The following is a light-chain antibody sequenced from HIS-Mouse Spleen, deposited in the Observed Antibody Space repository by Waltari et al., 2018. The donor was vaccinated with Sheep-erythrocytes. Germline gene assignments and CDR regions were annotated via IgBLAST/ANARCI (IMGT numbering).Light chain of an antibody. J-gene: IGLJ2*01. Sequence: SYELTQPPSVSVSPGQTASITCSGDKLGDKYACWYPQKPGQYPVLVIYQDSKRPSGIPERFSGSNSGNTATLTISGTQAMDEADYYCQAWDSSTAVFGGGTKLTVL. CDR3: QAWDSSTAV. CDR2: QDS. V-gene: IGLV3-1*01. CDR1: KLGDKY.